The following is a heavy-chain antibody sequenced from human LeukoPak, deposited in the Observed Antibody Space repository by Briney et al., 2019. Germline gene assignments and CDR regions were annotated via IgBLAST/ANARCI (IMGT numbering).Heavy chain of an antibody. V-gene: IGHV4-38-2*02. Sequence: SETLSLTCTVSGYSISSGYYWAWIRQPRGKGLEWIRSIYHSGSTYYNPSLKSRVTISVDTSKNQFSLKLSSVTAADTAVYYCARDLAGSTMVRGVIGYWGQGTLVTVSS. D-gene: IGHD3-10*01. CDR3: ARDLAGSTMVRGVIGY. CDR1: GYSISSGYY. J-gene: IGHJ4*02. CDR2: IYHSGST.